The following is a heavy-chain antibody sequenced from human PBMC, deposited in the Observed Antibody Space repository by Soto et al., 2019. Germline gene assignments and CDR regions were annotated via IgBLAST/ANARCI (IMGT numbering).Heavy chain of an antibody. CDR2: ISWNSGTI. CDR1: GFTFDDYA. V-gene: IGHV3-9*01. J-gene: IGHJ6*02. Sequence: DVQLVESGGGLVQPGRSLRLSCTASGFTFDDYAMHWVRQTPGKGLEWVSGISWNSGTIDYGDAVKGRFTISRDNAKNSLYLQMNSLRAEDTALYYCAKDERRESKYYYYGMDVWGQGTTVTVSS. D-gene: IGHD1-1*01. CDR3: AKDERRESKYYYYGMDV.